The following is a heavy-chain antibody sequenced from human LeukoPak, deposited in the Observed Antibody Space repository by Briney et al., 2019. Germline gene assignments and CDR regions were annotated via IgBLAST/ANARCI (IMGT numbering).Heavy chain of an antibody. D-gene: IGHD3-16*02. CDR3: ARDNLELSGWFDP. CDR2: IYYSGST. V-gene: IGHV4-59*01. Sequence: SETLSLTCTVSGGSISSYYWSWIRQPPGKGLEWIGYIYYSGSTNYNPSVKSRVTISVDTSKNQFSLKLSSVTAADTAVYYCARDNLELSGWFDPWGQGTLVTVSS. CDR1: GGSISSYY. J-gene: IGHJ5*02.